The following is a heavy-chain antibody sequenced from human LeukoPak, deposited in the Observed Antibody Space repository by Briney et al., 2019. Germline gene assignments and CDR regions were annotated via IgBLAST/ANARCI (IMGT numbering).Heavy chain of an antibody. V-gene: IGHV1-69*13. CDR1: GYTFTGYY. CDR3: ARDYYYDSSGLNY. J-gene: IGHJ4*02. CDR2: IIPIFGTA. Sequence: SVKVSCKASGYTFTGYYMHWVRQAPGQGLEWMGGIIPIFGTANYAQKFRGRVTITADESTSTAYMELSSLRSEDTAVYYCARDYYYDSSGLNYWGQGTLVTVSS. D-gene: IGHD3-22*01.